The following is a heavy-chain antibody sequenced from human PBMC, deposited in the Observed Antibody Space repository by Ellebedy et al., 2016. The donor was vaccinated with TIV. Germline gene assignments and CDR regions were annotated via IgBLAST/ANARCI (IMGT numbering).Heavy chain of an antibody. V-gene: IGHV3-23*01. Sequence: GGSLRLSCAASGFTFNSFAMTWVRPTPGKGLEWVSTITGGLSTTYYADSVKGRFTIARDNSKNTLSLQMNGLRAEDTAVYYCAKGIKGTLLGWSYFGYWGQGTLVTVSS. CDR2: ITGGLSTT. J-gene: IGHJ4*02. CDR3: AKGIKGTLLGWSYFGY. D-gene: IGHD3-10*02. CDR1: GFTFNSFA.